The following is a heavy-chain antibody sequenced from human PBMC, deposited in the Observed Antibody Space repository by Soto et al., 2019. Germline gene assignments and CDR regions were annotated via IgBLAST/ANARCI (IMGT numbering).Heavy chain of an antibody. V-gene: IGHV4-31*03. D-gene: IGHD3-10*01. CDR2: ISYSEST. Sequence: QVQLQESGPGLVKPSQTLSLTCTVSDGSISSGGYFWSWIRQPPGKGLEWIGYISYSESTYHNPSLESRVTISVDTSKNEFSLKLSSVTAADTAVYSCAGGLAPLAAMVGGGGGFNWFDPWGQGTLVTVSS. CDR3: AGGLAPLAAMVGGGGGFNWFDP. J-gene: IGHJ5*02. CDR1: DGSISSGGYF.